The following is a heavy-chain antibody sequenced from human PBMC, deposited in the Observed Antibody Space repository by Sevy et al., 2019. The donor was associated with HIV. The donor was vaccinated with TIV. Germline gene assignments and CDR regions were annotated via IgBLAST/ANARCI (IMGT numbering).Heavy chain of an antibody. CDR1: GFTFGSYA. CDR2: ISGTGGST. D-gene: IGHD3-3*01. CDR3: AKMYYDFWSGASGVYDY. Sequence: GGSLRLSCAASGFTFGSYAMSWVRQAPGKGLEWVSAISGTGGSTYYADSVKGRFTISRDNSKNTLYLQMNSLRAEDTAVYYCAKMYYDFWSGASGVYDYWGQGTLVTVSS. V-gene: IGHV3-23*01. J-gene: IGHJ4*02.